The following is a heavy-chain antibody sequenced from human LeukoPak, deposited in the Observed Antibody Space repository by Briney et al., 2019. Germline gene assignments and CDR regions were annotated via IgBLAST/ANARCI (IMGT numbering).Heavy chain of an antibody. CDR3: ARDELTGSGGGDY. Sequence: SMKVSCKASGGTFSSYAISWVRQAPGQGLEWMGGIIPIFGTANYAQKFQGRVTITADESTSTAYMELSSLRSEDTAVYYCARDELTGSGGGDYWGQGTLVTVSS. D-gene: IGHD3-10*01. J-gene: IGHJ4*02. V-gene: IGHV1-69*13. CDR2: IIPIFGTA. CDR1: GGTFSSYA.